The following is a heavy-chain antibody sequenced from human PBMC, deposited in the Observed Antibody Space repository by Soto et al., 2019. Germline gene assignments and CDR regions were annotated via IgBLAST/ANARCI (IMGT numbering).Heavy chain of an antibody. CDR3: ARFHYDSSGYYYGRSADP. V-gene: IGHV4-31*03. Sequence: SETLSLTCTVSGGSISSGGYYWSWIRQHPGKGLEWIGYIYYSGSTYYNPSLKSRVTISVDTSKNHFSLKLSSVIAADTAVYYFARFHYDSSGYYYGRSADPWGQGTLVTVSS. CDR2: IYYSGST. D-gene: IGHD3-22*01. J-gene: IGHJ5*02. CDR1: GGSISSGGYY.